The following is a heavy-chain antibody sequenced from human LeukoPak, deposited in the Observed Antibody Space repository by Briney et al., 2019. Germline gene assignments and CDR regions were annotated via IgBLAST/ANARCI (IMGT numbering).Heavy chain of an antibody. CDR3: ARDKSYYGFFDH. V-gene: IGHV3-74*01. J-gene: IGHJ4*02. Sequence: GGSLRLSCPASGFTFSSYWLHWVRPAPGKGLVWVSRINSDGSSTSYADSVKGRFTISRDNAKNTLYLQMNSLRAEDTALYYCARDKSYYGFFDHWGQGTLVTASS. CDR2: INSDGSST. D-gene: IGHD1-26*01. CDR1: GFTFSSYW.